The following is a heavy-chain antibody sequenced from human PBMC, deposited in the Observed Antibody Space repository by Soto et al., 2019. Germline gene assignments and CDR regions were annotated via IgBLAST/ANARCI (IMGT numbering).Heavy chain of an antibody. CDR2: ISAYNGNT. J-gene: IGHJ6*02. CDR3: ARDAMVRGAPYGMDV. CDR1: GYTFTSYG. V-gene: IGHV1-18*01. D-gene: IGHD3-10*01. Sequence: ASVKVSCKASGYTFTSYGISWVRQAPGQGLEWMGWISAYNGNTNYAQKLQGRVTMTTDTSTSTAYMELRSLRSDDTAVYYCARDAMVRGAPYGMDVWGQGTTVTVYS.